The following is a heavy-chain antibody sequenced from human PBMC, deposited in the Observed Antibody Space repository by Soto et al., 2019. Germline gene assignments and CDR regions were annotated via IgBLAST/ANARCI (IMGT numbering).Heavy chain of an antibody. Sequence: PGGSLRLSCAASGFDASVNFMTWVRQAPGKGLEWVSAINNAFNTFYADSVTGRFTISRDNSKNTLYLQMNSLRVEDTAMYYCVRENYYYGMDFWGQGTAVTVSS. J-gene: IGHJ6*02. CDR3: VRENYYYGMDF. V-gene: IGHV3-66*01. CDR1: GFDASVNF. CDR2: INNAFNT.